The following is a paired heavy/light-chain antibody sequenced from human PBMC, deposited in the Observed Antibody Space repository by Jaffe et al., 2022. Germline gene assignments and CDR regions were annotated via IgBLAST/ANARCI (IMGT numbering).Light chain of an antibody. Sequence: QSALTQPRSVSGSPGQSVTISCTGTSSDVGGYNYVSWYQQHPGKAPKLMIYDVSKRPSGVPDRFSGSKSGNTASLTISGLQAEDEADYYCCSYAGSYTHWVFGGGTKLTVL. V-gene: IGLV2-11*01. CDR1: SSDVGGYNY. CDR2: DVS. J-gene: IGLJ3*02. CDR3: CSYAGSYTHWV.
Heavy chain of an antibody. CDR1: GYSFTSYW. Sequence: EVQLVQSGAEVKKPGESLKISCKGSGYSFTSYWIGWVRQMPGKGLEWMGIIYPGDSDTRYSPSFQGQVTISADKSISTAYLQWSSLKASDTAMYYCVRLPIPSDLWFGVVHYYYYMDVWGKGTTVTVSS. D-gene: IGHD3-10*01. J-gene: IGHJ6*03. CDR3: VRLPIPSDLWFGVVHYYYYMDV. CDR2: IYPGDSDT. V-gene: IGHV5-51*03.